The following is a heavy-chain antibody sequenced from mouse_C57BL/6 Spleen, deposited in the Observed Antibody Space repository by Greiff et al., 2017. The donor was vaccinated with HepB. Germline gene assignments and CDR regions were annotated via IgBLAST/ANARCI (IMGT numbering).Heavy chain of an antibody. D-gene: IGHD2-1*01. CDR1: GFTFSSYT. V-gene: IGHV5-9*01. Sequence: EVQLKESGGGLVKPGGSLKLSCAASGFTFSSYTMSWVRQTPEKRLEWVATISGGGGNTYYPDSVKGRFTISRDNAKNTLYLQMSSLRSEDTALYYCARHGNYGNYPYYYAMDYWGQGTSVTVSS. CDR2: ISGGGGNT. J-gene: IGHJ4*01. CDR3: ARHGNYGNYPYYYAMDY.